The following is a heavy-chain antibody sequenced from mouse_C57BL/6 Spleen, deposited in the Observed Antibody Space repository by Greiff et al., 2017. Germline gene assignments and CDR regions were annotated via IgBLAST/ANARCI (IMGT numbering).Heavy chain of an antibody. CDR3: ARPQLGGAWFAY. CDR1: GYAFSSYW. CDR2: IYPGDGDT. J-gene: IGHJ3*01. V-gene: IGHV1-80*01. Sequence: VQLRESGAELVKPGASVKISCKASGYAFSSYWMNWVKQRPGKGLEWIGQIYPGDGDTNYNGKFKGKATLTADKSSSTAYMQLSSLTSEDSAVYFCARPQLGGAWFAYWGQGTLVTVSA. D-gene: IGHD4-1*02.